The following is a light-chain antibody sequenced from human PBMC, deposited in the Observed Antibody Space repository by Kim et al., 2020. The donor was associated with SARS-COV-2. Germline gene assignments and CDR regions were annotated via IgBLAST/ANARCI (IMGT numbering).Light chain of an antibody. Sequence: ASVGDRVTITGRASQDIRNDLGWYQQNPGRAPKRLIYGASSLQSGVPSRFSGSGSGTEFTLTISSVQPEDFATYFCLQHNTYPITCGQGTRLEIK. J-gene: IGKJ5*01. CDR1: QDIRND. CDR3: LQHNTYPIT. CDR2: GAS. V-gene: IGKV1-17*01.